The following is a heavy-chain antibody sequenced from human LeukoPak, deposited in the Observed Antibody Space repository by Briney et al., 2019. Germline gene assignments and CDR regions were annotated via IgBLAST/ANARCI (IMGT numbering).Heavy chain of an antibody. D-gene: IGHD3-3*01. CDR3: ARGKRTIFGVVIIRNWFDP. V-gene: IGHV4-34*01. Sequence: SETLSLTCAVYGGSFSGYYWSWIRQPPGKGLEWIGEINHSGSTNYNPSLKSRVTISVDTSKNPFSLKLSSVTAADTAVYYCARGKRTIFGVVIIRNWFDPWGQGTLVTVSS. J-gene: IGHJ5*02. CDR2: INHSGST. CDR1: GGSFSGYY.